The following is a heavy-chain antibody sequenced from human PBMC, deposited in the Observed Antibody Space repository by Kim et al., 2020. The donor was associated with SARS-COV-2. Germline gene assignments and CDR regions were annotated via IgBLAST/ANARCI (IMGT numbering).Heavy chain of an antibody. CDR1: GFTFSSYS. V-gene: IGHV3-48*02. J-gene: IGHJ5*02. Sequence: GGSLRLSCAASGFTFSSYSMNWVRQAPGKGLEWVSYISTGSTTIYYADSVKGRFTISRDNAKNSLYLQMNSLRDEDTAVYYCARDRESRPGWFDPWGQGTLVTVSS. CDR2: ISTGSTTI. CDR3: ARDRESRPGWFDP.